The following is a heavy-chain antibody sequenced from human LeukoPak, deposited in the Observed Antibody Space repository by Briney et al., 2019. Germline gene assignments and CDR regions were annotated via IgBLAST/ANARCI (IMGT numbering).Heavy chain of an antibody. CDR1: GGTFSSYA. CDR2: IIPIFGTA. V-gene: IGHV1-69*13. CDR3: ARIAVAGLSNWFDP. D-gene: IGHD6-19*01. J-gene: IGHJ5*02. Sequence: VASVKVSCKASGGTFSSYAISWVRQAPGQGLEWMGGIIPIFGTANYAQKFQGRVTITADESTSTAYMELSSLRSEDTAVYYCARIAVAGLSNWFDPWGQGTLVTVSS.